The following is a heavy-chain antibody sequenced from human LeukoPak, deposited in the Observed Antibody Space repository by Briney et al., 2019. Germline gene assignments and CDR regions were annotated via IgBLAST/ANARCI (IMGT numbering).Heavy chain of an antibody. CDR3: ARDGSRGGSDY. CDR1: GDSISSNNW. Sequence: SGTLSLTCAVSGDSISSNNWWSWVRQPPGKGLEWIGEIYHSGSTHYKSSLKSRVTLSVDKSKNQFSLKVTSVTAADTAVYYCARDGSRGGSDYWGQGTPVTVSS. CDR2: IYHSGST. V-gene: IGHV4-4*02. J-gene: IGHJ4*02. D-gene: IGHD3-16*01.